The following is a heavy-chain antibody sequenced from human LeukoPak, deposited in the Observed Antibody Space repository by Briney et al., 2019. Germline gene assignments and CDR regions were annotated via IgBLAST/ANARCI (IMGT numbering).Heavy chain of an antibody. CDR2: IYYSGST. CDR1: GGSISSGDYY. J-gene: IGHJ6*03. Sequence: SETLSLTCTVSGGSISSGDYYWSWIRQPPGKGLEWIGYIYYSGSTYYNPSLKSRVTISVDTSKNQFSLKLSSVTAADTAVYYCAREANDFWSSPSYYMDVWGKGTTVTVSS. CDR3: AREANDFWSSPSYYMDV. D-gene: IGHD3-3*01. V-gene: IGHV4-30-4*08.